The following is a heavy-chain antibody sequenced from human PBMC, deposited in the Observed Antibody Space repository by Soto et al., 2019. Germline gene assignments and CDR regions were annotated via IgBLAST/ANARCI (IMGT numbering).Heavy chain of an antibody. CDR3: AKSTWTNWYFDF. D-gene: IGHD5-12*01. CDR1: GGSISSSSAY. CDR2: IYYDGST. Sequence: QLQLQESGPGLVKPSETLSLMCTVSGGSISSSSAYWGWVRQTPGKGLEWIGSIYYDGSTYDNPSLQSRVTISVDTSKNQFSLTLSSVTAADRAVYFCAKSTWTNWYFDFWGRGTLVSVSS. V-gene: IGHV4-39*01. J-gene: IGHJ2*01.